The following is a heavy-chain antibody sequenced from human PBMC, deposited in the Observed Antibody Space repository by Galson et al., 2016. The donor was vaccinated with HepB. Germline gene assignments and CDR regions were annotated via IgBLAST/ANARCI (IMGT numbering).Heavy chain of an antibody. Sequence: SVKVSCKASGYTFSDYYIHWVRQAPGQGPEWLGWINSYSGDRYYAQKFQGWVTVTRDTSITTAYMELSRLRSDDTAVYYCARGLYSAGGVLTAFDMWGQGTMVTVSS. CDR1: GYTFSDYY. J-gene: IGHJ3*02. CDR2: INSYSGDR. V-gene: IGHV1-2*04. D-gene: IGHD2-8*02. CDR3: ARGLYSAGGVLTAFDM.